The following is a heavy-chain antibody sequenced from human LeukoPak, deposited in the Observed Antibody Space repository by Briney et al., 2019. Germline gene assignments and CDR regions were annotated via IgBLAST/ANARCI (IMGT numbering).Heavy chain of an antibody. Sequence: SETLSLTCAVSGGSISSGGYSWSWIRQPPGKGLEWIGYIYHSGSTYYNPSLKSRVTISVDRSKNQFSLKLSSVTAADTAVYYCARVVAVGRAGARHYGMDVWGQGTTVTVSS. D-gene: IGHD6-19*01. CDR1: GGSISSGGYS. CDR2: IYHSGST. V-gene: IGHV4-30-2*01. J-gene: IGHJ6*02. CDR3: ARVVAVGRAGARHYGMDV.